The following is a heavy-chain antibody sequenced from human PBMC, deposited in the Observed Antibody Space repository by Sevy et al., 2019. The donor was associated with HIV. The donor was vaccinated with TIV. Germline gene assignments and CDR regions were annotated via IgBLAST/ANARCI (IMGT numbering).Heavy chain of an antibody. D-gene: IGHD3-22*01. Sequence: ASVKVSCKVSGYTLTELSVHWVRQAPGKGLEWMATFDPEDDEKIYAQKFQGRVTMTEDTSTDTAYMELSSLRSKDTAVYYCATTKDYYDSSGYPFDYWGQGTLVTVSS. CDR2: FDPEDDEK. V-gene: IGHV1-24*01. J-gene: IGHJ4*02. CDR1: GYTLTELS. CDR3: ATTKDYYDSSGYPFDY.